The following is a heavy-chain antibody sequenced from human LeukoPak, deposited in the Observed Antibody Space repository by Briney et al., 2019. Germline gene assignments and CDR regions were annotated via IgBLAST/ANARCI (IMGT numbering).Heavy chain of an antibody. V-gene: IGHV3-48*03. J-gene: IGHJ6*02. D-gene: IGHD6-13*01. CDR3: ARDRGSAAAGTWYYAMDV. Sequence: GGSLRLSCAASGFIFSSFEVNWVRQAPGKGLEWVSSSTSSDNIHYADAVKGRFTSSRDNAKNSVYLQMNGLRAEDTAVYYCARDRGSAAAGTWYYAMDVWGQGTTVTVSS. CDR1: GFIFSSFE. CDR2: STSSDNI.